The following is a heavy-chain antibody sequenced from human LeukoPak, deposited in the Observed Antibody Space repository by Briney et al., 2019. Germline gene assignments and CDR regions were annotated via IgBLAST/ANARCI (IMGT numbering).Heavy chain of an antibody. D-gene: IGHD4-23*01. Sequence: ASVKVPCKASGYTFINYGISWVRQAPGQGLEWMGWISANNGNTNYARKLQGRVTMTTDTSTSTAYMELRSLRADDTAVFYCARDHYGGSFDYWGQGSLVTVSS. CDR2: ISANNGNT. J-gene: IGHJ4*02. CDR3: ARDHYGGSFDY. V-gene: IGHV1-18*01. CDR1: GYTFINYG.